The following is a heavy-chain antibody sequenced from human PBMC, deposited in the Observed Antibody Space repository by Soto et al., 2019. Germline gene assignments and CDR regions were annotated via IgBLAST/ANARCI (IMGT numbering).Heavy chain of an antibody. CDR1: GFTFSNYA. V-gene: IGHV3-30-3*01. Sequence: QVVLVESGGGVVQPGRSLRLSCAASGFTFSNYAIHWVRQAPGKGLEWVAVISYDGSNKYYADSVKGRFTISRDNSKNTLSLQMNSLRAEDTALYYCAREMMGCDYWGQGTLVTVSS. CDR2: ISYDGSNK. J-gene: IGHJ4*02. D-gene: IGHD1-26*01. CDR3: AREMMGCDY.